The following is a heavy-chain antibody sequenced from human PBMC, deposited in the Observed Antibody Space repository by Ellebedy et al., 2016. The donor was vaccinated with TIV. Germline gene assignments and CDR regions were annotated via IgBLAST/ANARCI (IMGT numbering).Heavy chain of an antibody. D-gene: IGHD4-17*01. J-gene: IGHJ3*02. CDR1: GITFDDYA. Sequence: PGGSLRLSCVASGITFDDYAMHWVRQAPGKGLEWVSGISWNSGRIGYADSVKGRITISRDNAKNFLYVQMKSLRPEDTAVYYCAKDLGDYGVASGAFDMWGQGTMVTVSA. CDR3: AKDLGDYGVASGAFDM. CDR2: ISWNSGRI. V-gene: IGHV3-9*01.